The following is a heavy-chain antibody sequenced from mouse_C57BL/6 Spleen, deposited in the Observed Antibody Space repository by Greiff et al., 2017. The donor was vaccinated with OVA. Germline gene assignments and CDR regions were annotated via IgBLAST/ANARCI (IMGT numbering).Heavy chain of an antibody. D-gene: IGHD2-4*01. CDR3: ARSYDYDEGGFDY. CDR1: GFSLTSYG. V-gene: IGHV2-2*01. CDR2: IWSGGST. J-gene: IGHJ2*01. Sequence: QVQLKQSGPGLVQPSQSLSITCTVSGFSLTSYGVHWVRQSPGKGLEWLGVIWSGGSTDYTAAFISRLSISKDNSKSQVFFKMNSLQADDTAIYYCARSYDYDEGGFDYRGQGTTLTVSS.